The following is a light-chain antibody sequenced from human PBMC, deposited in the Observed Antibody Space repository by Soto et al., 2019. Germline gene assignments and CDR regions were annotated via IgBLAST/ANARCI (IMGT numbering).Light chain of an antibody. CDR2: SAS. J-gene: IGKJ4*01. V-gene: IGKV1-5*03. CDR3: QQYESYPLT. Sequence: DIQMTQSPSTLSASVGDRVTITCRASQSVSGWLAWYRQKPGKAPELLIYSASTLETGVPSRFSGSGSGTEFTLTVSSLQSDDFATYYCQQYESYPLTFGGGTKIDI. CDR1: QSVSGW.